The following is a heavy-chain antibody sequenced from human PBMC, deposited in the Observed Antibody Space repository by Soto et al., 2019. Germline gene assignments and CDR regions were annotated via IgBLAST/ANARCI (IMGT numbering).Heavy chain of an antibody. CDR3: ATERSSGWYVPEFDY. D-gene: IGHD6-19*01. CDR1: GFTFSSYA. J-gene: IGHJ4*02. V-gene: IGHV3-30-3*01. CDR2: ISYDGSNK. Sequence: QVQLVESGGGVVQPGRSLRLSCAASGFTFSSYAMHWVRQAPGKGLEWVAVISYDGSNKYYADSVKGRFTISRDNSKNTLYLQMNSLRAEDTAVYYCATERSSGWYVPEFDYWGQGTLVTVSA.